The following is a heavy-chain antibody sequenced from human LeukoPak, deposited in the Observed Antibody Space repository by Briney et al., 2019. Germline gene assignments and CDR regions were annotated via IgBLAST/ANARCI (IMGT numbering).Heavy chain of an antibody. V-gene: IGHV4-59*01. CDR2: IYYSGST. J-gene: IGHJ4*02. Sequence: SETLSLTCTVSVGSISSYYWSCLRQPPGKGLEWVGHIYYSGSTNYNPSLKSPVTISVDTSKNQFSRKLSSVTAADTAVYYCARGKVVPAAFDYWGQGTLVTVSS. CDR1: VGSISSYY. CDR3: ARGKVVPAAFDY. D-gene: IGHD2-2*01.